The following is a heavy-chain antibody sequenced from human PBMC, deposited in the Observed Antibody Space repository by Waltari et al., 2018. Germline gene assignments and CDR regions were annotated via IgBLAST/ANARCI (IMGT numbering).Heavy chain of an antibody. D-gene: IGHD3-10*02. V-gene: IGHV4-31*03. J-gene: IGHJ4*02. CDR3: ARGRGVYYVREFFFDY. CDR2: INQRGST. CDR1: GGSISSGSYY. Sequence: VQLQESGPGLVKPSQTLSLTCTVSGGSISSGSYYWSWIRQPPGKGLEWIGEINQRGSTNYNPSLKSRVTISVDTSKNQFSLKLSSVTAADTAVYYCARGRGVYYVREFFFDYWGQGTLVTVSS.